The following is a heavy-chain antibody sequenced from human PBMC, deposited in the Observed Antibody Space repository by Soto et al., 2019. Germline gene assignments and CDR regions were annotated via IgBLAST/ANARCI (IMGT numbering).Heavy chain of an antibody. CDR1: GYTFTGYY. CDR2: INPNSGGT. CDR3: ARLLGAGDAFDI. D-gene: IGHD2-15*01. J-gene: IGHJ3*02. V-gene: IGHV1-2*04. Sequence: ASVKVSCKASGYTFTGYYMHWVRQAPGQGLEWMGWINPNSGGTNYAQKFQGWVTMTRDTSISTAYMELSRLRSDDTAMYYCARLLGAGDAFDIWAKGQWSPSPQ.